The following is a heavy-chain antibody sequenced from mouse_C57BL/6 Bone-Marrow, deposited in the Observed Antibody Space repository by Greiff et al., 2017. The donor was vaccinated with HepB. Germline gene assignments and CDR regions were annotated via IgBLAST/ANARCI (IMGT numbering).Heavy chain of an antibody. Sequence: EVQLQESGGDLVKPGGSLKLSCAASGFTFSSYGMSWVRQTPDKRLEWVATISSGGSYTYYPDSVKGRFTISRDKAKNTLYLQMSSLKSEDTAMYYCARHLVWFAYWGQGTLVTVSA. J-gene: IGHJ3*01. CDR3: ARHLVWFAY. V-gene: IGHV5-6*01. CDR1: GFTFSSYG. CDR2: ISSGGSYT.